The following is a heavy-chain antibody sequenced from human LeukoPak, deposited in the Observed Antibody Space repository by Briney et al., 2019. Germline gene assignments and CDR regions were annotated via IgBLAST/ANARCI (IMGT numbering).Heavy chain of an antibody. J-gene: IGHJ4*02. Sequence: AAVKVSCKASGYTFTSYGINWVRQAPGQGLGWMGWISVYNGYTGYAQKFQGRVTMTTDTSTRTTYMELRGLKSDDTAVYYCARDSGWELKQYYFDHWGQGTLVTVSS. CDR1: GYTFTSYG. CDR2: ISVYNGYT. CDR3: ARDSGWELKQYYFDH. V-gene: IGHV1-18*01. D-gene: IGHD1-26*01.